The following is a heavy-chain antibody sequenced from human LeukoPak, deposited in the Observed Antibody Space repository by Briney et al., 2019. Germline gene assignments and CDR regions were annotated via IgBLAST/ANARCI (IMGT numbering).Heavy chain of an antibody. D-gene: IGHD7-27*01. CDR1: GGSFSSYA. CDR2: IIPIFGTA. V-gene: IGHV1-69*06. Sequence: SVKVSCKASGGSFSSYAISWVRQAPGQGLEWMGGIIPIFGTANYAQKFQGRVTITADTSTDTAYMEMNSLRSEDTAVYYCAIEDWGIDFFDIWGQGTMVTVSS. CDR3: AIEDWGIDFFDI. J-gene: IGHJ3*02.